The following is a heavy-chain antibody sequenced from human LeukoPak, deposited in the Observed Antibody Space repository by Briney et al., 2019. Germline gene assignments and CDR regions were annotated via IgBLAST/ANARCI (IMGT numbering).Heavy chain of an antibody. Sequence: GGSLRLSCAASGFTFSNYWMHWVRQAPGKGLVWVSRINSDGSSTTSADSVKGRFTISRDNAKNTLYLQMNSLGAEDTAVYYCAKGGATVIDYWGQGTLVTVSS. V-gene: IGHV3-74*01. CDR2: INSDGSST. J-gene: IGHJ4*02. D-gene: IGHD4-17*01. CDR1: GFTFSNYW. CDR3: AKGGATVIDY.